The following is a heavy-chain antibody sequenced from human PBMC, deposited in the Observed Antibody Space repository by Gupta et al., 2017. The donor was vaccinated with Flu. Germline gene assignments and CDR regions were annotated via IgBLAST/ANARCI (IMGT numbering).Heavy chain of an antibody. CDR3: AKFLDIVVVPAATAFDY. CDR1: GFTFSGHA. V-gene: IGHV3-23*01. D-gene: IGHD2-2*01. Sequence: EVQLLESGGGLVQPGGSLRLSCAASGFTFSGHAMSWFRQAPGKGLEWVSAISGSGGSTYYADSVKGRFTISRDNSKNTLYLQMNSLRAEDTAVYYCAKFLDIVVVPAATAFDYWGQGTLVTVSS. CDR2: ISGSGGST. J-gene: IGHJ4*02.